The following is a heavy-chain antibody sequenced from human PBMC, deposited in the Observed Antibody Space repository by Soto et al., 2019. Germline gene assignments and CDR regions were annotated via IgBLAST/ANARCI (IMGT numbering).Heavy chain of an antibody. CDR1: GGAISSYY. J-gene: IGHJ5*02. Sequence: SESLSLACAASGGAISSYYGGWIRQPPGKGLEWVGYIYYSGSTNYAPSLKSRVTISVASSKKPFSLKLSPVTAADTAVYYCARGQITGYSSSWHKRKPSWFDPWGQGTLVTVSS. CDR2: IYYSGST. D-gene: IGHD6-13*01. CDR3: ARGQITGYSSSWHKRKPSWFDP. V-gene: IGHV4-59*12.